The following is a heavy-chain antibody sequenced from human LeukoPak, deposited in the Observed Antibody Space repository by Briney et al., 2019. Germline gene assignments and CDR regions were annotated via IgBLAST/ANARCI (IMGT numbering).Heavy chain of an antibody. V-gene: IGHV3-9*03. Sequence: GGSLRLSCAASGFTFSSYAMSWVRQAPGKGLEWVSGISWNSGSIGYADSVKGRFTISRDNAKNSLYLQMNSLRAEDMALYYCAKGYYMDVWGKGTTVTVSS. CDR1: GFTFSSYA. J-gene: IGHJ6*03. CDR3: AKGYYMDV. CDR2: ISWNSGSI.